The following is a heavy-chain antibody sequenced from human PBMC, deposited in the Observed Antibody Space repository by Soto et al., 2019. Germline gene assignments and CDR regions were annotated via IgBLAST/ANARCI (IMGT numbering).Heavy chain of an antibody. CDR1: GGSISSGGYS. D-gene: IGHD2-8*01. CDR2: IYHSGST. Sequence: LQLQESGSGLVKPSQTLSLTCAVSGGSISSGGYSWSWIRQPPGKCLEWIRYIYHSGSTYYNPHHRSRVTISVARAKHHFSLKLSSVTAADTAVYYCARWLMYAPRFDHWGQGTLVTVSS. J-gene: IGHJ5*02. V-gene: IGHV4-30-2*01. CDR3: ARWLMYAPRFDH.